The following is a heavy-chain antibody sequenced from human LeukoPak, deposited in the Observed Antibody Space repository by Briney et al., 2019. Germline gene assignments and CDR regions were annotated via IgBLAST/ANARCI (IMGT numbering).Heavy chain of an antibody. CDR1: GGSISSGDYY. J-gene: IGHJ4*02. CDR3: ARGRGWLRPFDY. CDR2: IYYSGST. D-gene: IGHD5-12*01. Sequence: SQTLSLTCTVSGGSISSGDYYWSWIRQPPGKGLEWIGYIYYSGSTYYNPSLKSRVTISVDTSKNQFSLKLSSVTAADMAVYYCARGRGWLRPFDYWGQGTLVTVSS. V-gene: IGHV4-30-4*08.